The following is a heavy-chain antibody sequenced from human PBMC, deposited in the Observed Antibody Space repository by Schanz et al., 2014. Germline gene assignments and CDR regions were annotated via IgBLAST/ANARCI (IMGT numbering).Heavy chain of an antibody. CDR1: GFTFRNYA. CDR2: ISGSGGST. J-gene: IGHJ4*02. V-gene: IGHV3-23*01. Sequence: VQLLESGGGLVQPGGSLKLSCSASGFTFRNYALSWVRQAPGKGLAWVSAISGSGGSTYYADSVKGRFTISRDNSKNTLYLQMNSLRGDDTAIYYCVKGGTNTLDSWGQGTLVTVSS. CDR3: VKGGTNTLDS.